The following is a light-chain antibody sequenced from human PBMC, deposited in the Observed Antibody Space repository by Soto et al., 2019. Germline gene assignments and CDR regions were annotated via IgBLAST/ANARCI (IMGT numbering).Light chain of an antibody. Sequence: EIVMTQSPATLSVSPGERATLFCRASQSLINKLAWFQQKPGQAPRLLMYDASTRATGIPARFSGSGSGTEFTLTISSLQSEDFAVYYCQQYNTWLLTFGQGTKVEIK. CDR1: QSLINK. V-gene: IGKV3-15*01. CDR2: DAS. J-gene: IGKJ1*01. CDR3: QQYNTWLLT.